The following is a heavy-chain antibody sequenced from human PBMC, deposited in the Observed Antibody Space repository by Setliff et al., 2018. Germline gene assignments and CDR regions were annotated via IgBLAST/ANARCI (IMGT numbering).Heavy chain of an antibody. CDR3: ARESRFGYSGYDCAFDY. CDR2: LHYSGTT. D-gene: IGHD5-12*01. V-gene: IGHV4-39*02. Sequence: SETLSLTCTVSGGSISSSNYYWDWIRQPPGKGLEWIGSLHYSGTTYYNPSLKSRVTMSVDTSKNQFFLNLDSVTAADTALYYCARESRFGYSGYDCAFDYWGQGMLVTVSS. CDR1: GGSISSSNYY. J-gene: IGHJ4*02.